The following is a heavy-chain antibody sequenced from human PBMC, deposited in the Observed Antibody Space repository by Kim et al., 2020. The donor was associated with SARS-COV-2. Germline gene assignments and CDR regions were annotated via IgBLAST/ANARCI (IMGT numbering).Heavy chain of an antibody. Sequence: RYSPSFQGQVTISADKSISTAYLQWSSLKASDTAMYYCAKLVAGTYYFDYWGQGTLVTVSS. J-gene: IGHJ4*02. CDR3: AKLVAGTYYFDY. D-gene: IGHD1-1*01. V-gene: IGHV5-51*01.